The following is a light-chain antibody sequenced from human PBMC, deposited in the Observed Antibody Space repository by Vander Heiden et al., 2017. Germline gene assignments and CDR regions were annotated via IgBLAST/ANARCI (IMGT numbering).Light chain of an antibody. V-gene: IGKV1-39*01. Sequence: DIQMTQSPSSLSASVGDRVTITCRASQSISSYLNWYQQKPGKAPKLLIYDASRLQSGVPSRFSGRGSGTDFTLTISSLEPEDFATYYCQQSYSTPNTFGQGTKLEIK. J-gene: IGKJ2*01. CDR1: QSISSY. CDR2: DAS. CDR3: QQSYSTPNT.